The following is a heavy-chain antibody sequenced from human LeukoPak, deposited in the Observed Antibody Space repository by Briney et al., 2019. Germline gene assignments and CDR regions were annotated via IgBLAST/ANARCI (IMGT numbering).Heavy chain of an antibody. CDR3: ARDWNFLIF. J-gene: IGHJ6*02. V-gene: IGHV3-48*03. D-gene: IGHD2/OR15-2a*01. CDR1: GFTFRSSQ. Sequence: GGSLRLSCAASGFTFRSSQMTWVRHAPGKGLEWVSYISSSGSTTYYADSVKGRFTISRDNAKNSLYLQMNTLRAEDTAVYYCARDWNFLIFWGQGTTVTVSS. CDR2: ISSSGSTT.